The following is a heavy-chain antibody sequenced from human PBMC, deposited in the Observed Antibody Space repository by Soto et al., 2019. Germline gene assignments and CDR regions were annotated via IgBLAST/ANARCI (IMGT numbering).Heavy chain of an antibody. V-gene: IGHV3-49*03. CDR1: GFTFGDYA. CDR3: TRTRNRNYVLSAFDI. Sequence: GGSLRLSCTASGFTFGDYAMSWFRQAPGKGLEWVGFIRSKAYGGTTEYAASVKGRFTISRDDSKSNAYLQMNSLKTEDTAVYYCTRTRNRNYVLSAFDIWGQGTMVTV. D-gene: IGHD1-7*01. J-gene: IGHJ3*02. CDR2: IRSKAYGGTT.